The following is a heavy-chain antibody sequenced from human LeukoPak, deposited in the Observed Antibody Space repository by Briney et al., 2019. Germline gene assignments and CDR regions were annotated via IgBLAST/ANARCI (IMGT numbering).Heavy chain of an antibody. Sequence: PGGSLRLSCTVSGFTVSSNSMSWVRQAPGKGLEWVSFIYSDNTHYSDSVKGRFTISRDNSKNTLYLQMNSLRAEDTAVYYCARRAGAYSHPYDYCGQGTLVTVSS. CDR2: IYSDNT. CDR3: ARRAGAYSHPYDY. V-gene: IGHV3-53*01. D-gene: IGHD4/OR15-4a*01. J-gene: IGHJ4*02. CDR1: GFTVSSNS.